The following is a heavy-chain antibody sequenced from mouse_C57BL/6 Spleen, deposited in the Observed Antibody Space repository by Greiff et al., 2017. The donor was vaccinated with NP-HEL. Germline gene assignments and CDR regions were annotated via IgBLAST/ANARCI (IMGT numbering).Heavy chain of an antibody. CDR1: GFTFTDYY. V-gene: IGHV14-2*01. D-gene: IGHD4-1*01. CDR3: ALAGTGACFAY. Sequence: EVQLQQSGAELVKPGASVKLSCTASGFTFTDYYMHWVKQRPEQGLEWIGRIDPEDGDTKYAQKFQGKATITADTSSNTAYLQLSSLTSEVSAVYDWALAGTGACFAYWGQGTLVTVSA. J-gene: IGHJ3*01. CDR2: IDPEDGDT.